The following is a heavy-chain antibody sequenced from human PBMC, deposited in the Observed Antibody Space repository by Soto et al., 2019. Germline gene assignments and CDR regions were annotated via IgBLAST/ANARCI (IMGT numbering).Heavy chain of an antibody. J-gene: IGHJ4*02. Sequence: SVKVSCKTSGHTFTSYAMHWVRQAPGQRLEWMGWINAGNGNTKYSQNFQGRVTITRDTSASTAYMELNSLRSEDTAVYYCARGVIADIFDYWGQGTLVTSPQ. CDR2: INAGNGNT. CDR1: GHTFTSYA. CDR3: ARGVIADIFDY. D-gene: IGHD2-15*01. V-gene: IGHV1-3*01.